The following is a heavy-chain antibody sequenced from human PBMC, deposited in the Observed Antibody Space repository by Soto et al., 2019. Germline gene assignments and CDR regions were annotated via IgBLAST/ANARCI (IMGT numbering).Heavy chain of an antibody. CDR1: GYTFTSYY. CDR2: INPSGGST. J-gene: IGHJ6*02. D-gene: IGHD3-3*01. V-gene: IGHV1-46*01. CDR3: ARAHSQYYDFWSGPYIGMDV. Sequence: ASVKVSCKASGYTFTSYYMHWVRQAPGQGLEWMGIINPSGGSTSYAQKFQGRVTMTRDTSTSTVYMELGSLRSEDTAVYYCARAHSQYYDFWSGPYIGMDVWGQGTTVTVSS.